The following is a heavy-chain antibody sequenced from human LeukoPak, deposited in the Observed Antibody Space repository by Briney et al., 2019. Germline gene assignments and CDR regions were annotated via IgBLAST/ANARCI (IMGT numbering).Heavy chain of an antibody. V-gene: IGHV4-34*01. J-gene: IGHJ4*02. D-gene: IGHD2-15*01. Sequence: PSETLSLTCAVYGGSFSGYYWSWIRQPPGKGLEWIGEINHSGSTNYNPSLKSRVTISVDTSKNQFSLKLKSVTAADTAVYYCARDPRGPYDYWGQGTLVSVSS. CDR3: ARDPRGPYDY. CDR1: GGSFSGYY. CDR2: INHSGST.